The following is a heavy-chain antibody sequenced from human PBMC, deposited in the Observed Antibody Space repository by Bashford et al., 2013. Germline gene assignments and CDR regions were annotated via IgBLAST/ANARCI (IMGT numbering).Heavy chain of an antibody. CDR2: INPSGGST. CDR3: ARASYYYGSGSAHFDY. J-gene: IGHJ4*02. V-gene: IGHV1-46*01. Sequence: WVRQAPGQGLEWMGIINPSGGSTSYAQKFQGRVTMTRDTSTSTVYMELSSLRSEDTAVYYCARASYYYGSGSAHFDYVGPGNPGHRLL. D-gene: IGHD3-10*01.